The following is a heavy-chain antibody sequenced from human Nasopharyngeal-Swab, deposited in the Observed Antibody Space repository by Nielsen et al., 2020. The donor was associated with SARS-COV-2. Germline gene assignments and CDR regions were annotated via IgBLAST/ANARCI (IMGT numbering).Heavy chain of an antibody. Sequence: SETLSLTCTVSGGSISSYYWSWIRQPPGKGLEWIGSIYYSGSTNYNPSLKSRVTISVDTSKNQFSLKLSSVTAADTAVYYCARPRNCSGGSCYTGIDYWGQGTLVTVSS. J-gene: IGHJ4*02. CDR1: GGSISSYY. D-gene: IGHD2-15*01. V-gene: IGHV4-59*01. CDR3: ARPRNCSGGSCYTGIDY. CDR2: IYYSGST.